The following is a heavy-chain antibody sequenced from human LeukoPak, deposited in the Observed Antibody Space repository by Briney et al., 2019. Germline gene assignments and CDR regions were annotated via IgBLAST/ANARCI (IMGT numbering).Heavy chain of an antibody. V-gene: IGHV3-74*01. CDR3: ARESPDIVLMVYES. D-gene: IGHD2-8*01. CDR1: GFTFSSYW. Sequence: PGGSLRLSCAASGFTFSSYWRHWVRHAPGKGLVWVSRINSDGSSTSYADSVKGRFTISRDNAKNTMYLQMNSLRAEDTAVYYCARESPDIVLMVYESWGQGTLVTVSS. J-gene: IGHJ5*02. CDR2: INSDGSST.